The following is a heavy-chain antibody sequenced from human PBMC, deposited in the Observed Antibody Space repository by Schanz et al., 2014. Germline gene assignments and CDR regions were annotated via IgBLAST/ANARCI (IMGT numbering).Heavy chain of an antibody. V-gene: IGHV1-2*02. CDR3: ARGFLASGGKTFDC. Sequence: QVQLVQSGAEVKKPGASVKVSCKASGYTFIDYYMHWVRQAPGQGLEWVGWIDPNGGATNHAQMLQGRVTMTRDTSISTVNMELTSLRSEDTAVYYCARGFLASGGKTFDCWGQGTLVTVSS. CDR1: GYTFIDYY. J-gene: IGHJ4*02. CDR2: IDPNGGAT. D-gene: IGHD1-26*01.